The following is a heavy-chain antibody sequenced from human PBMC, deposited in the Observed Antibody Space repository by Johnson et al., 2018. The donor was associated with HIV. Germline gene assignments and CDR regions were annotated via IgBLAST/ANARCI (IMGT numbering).Heavy chain of an antibody. CDR3: STGDIVVVVGAILLPLHDAFDI. D-gene: IGHD2-15*01. Sequence: VQLVESGGGLVEPGGSLRLSCVASGFTFSDAWMNWVRQAPGKGLEWVGRIKSKTEDGTPDYGTPVKGRFTIPRDDSKNTLYLQMNSLMTEDTAVYYCSTGDIVVVVGAILLPLHDAFDIWGQGTMVTVSS. V-gene: IGHV3-15*01. J-gene: IGHJ3*02. CDR1: GFTFSDAW. CDR2: IKSKTEDGTP.